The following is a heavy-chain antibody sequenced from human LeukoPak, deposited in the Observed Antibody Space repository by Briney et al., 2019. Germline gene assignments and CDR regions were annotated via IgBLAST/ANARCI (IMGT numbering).Heavy chain of an antibody. Sequence: ASVKVSCKASGYTFTSYYMHWVRQAPGQGLEWMGIINPSGGSTSYAQKFQGRVTMTRDTSTSTVYMELNSLRSEDTAVYYCARDSGWRLSFDYWGQGTLVTVSS. CDR3: ARDSGWRLSFDY. V-gene: IGHV1-46*01. D-gene: IGHD6-19*01. CDR2: INPSGGST. CDR1: GYTFTSYY. J-gene: IGHJ4*02.